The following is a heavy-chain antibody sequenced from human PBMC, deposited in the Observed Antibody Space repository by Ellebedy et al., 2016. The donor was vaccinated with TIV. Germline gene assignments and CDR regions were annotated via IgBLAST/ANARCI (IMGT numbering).Heavy chain of an antibody. CDR3: ARELRGYSYGYAVDY. D-gene: IGHD5-18*01. V-gene: IGHV3-21*01. Sequence: GESLKISCAASGFTFSSYAMSWVRQASGKGLEWVSSISSSSSYIYYADSVKGRFTISRDNAKNSLYLQMNSLRDEDTAVYYCARELRGYSYGYAVDYWGQGTLVTVSS. CDR2: ISSSSSYI. J-gene: IGHJ4*02. CDR1: GFTFSSYA.